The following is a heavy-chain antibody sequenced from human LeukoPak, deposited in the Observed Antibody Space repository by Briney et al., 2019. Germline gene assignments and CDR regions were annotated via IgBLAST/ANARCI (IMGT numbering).Heavy chain of an antibody. Sequence: ASVKVSCKASGYTFTSYGISWVRQAPGQGLEWMGWISAYNGNTNYAQKLQGRVTMTTDTSTSTAYMELSSLRSEDTAVYYCARVDTAMVSYYYYGMDVWGQGTTVTVSS. J-gene: IGHJ6*02. D-gene: IGHD5-18*01. CDR1: GYTFTSYG. CDR2: ISAYNGNT. CDR3: ARVDTAMVSYYYYGMDV. V-gene: IGHV1-18*01.